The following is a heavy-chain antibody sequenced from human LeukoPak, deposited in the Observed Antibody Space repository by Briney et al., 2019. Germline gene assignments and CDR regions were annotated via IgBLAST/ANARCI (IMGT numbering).Heavy chain of an antibody. CDR1: RFTFSGFA. J-gene: IGHJ4*02. D-gene: IGHD2-15*01. V-gene: IGHV3-23*01. CDR3: SSGSHDY. Sequence: PGGSLRLSCVASRFTFSGFAMSWVRQAPGKGLEWVSTIRDSGGTTYYADSVKGRFTISRDNSKNTLYLQMNSLRPEDTAVYYCSSGSHDYWGQGTLITVSS. CDR2: IRDSGGTT.